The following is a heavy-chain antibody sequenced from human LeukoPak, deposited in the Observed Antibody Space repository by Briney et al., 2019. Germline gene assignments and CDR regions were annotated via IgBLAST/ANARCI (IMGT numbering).Heavy chain of an antibody. CDR2: ISSSSSTI. D-gene: IGHD5-12*01. CDR1: GFTFSSYS. J-gene: IGHJ4*02. V-gene: IGHV3-48*01. Sequence: GGSLRLSCAASGFTFSSYSMNWVRQAPGKGLEWVSYISSSSSTIYYADSVKVRFTISRDNAKNTLYLQMNSLRAEDTAVYYCAKDLGYDEYYFDYWGQGTLVTVSS. CDR3: AKDLGYDEYYFDY.